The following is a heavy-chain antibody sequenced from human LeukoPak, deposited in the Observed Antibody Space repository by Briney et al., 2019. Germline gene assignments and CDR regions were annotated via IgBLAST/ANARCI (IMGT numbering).Heavy chain of an antibody. CDR1: GFTFSSYS. CDR2: IYSGGST. CDR3: ARDPSARKGPGTRGY. D-gene: IGHD6-13*01. J-gene: IGHJ4*02. V-gene: IGHV3-53*01. Sequence: HPGGSLRLSCAASGFTFSSYSMSWVRQAPGKGLEWVSVIYSGGSTYYADSVKGRFTISRDNSKNTLYLQMNSLRAEDTAVYYCARDPSARKGPGTRGYWGQGTLVTVSS.